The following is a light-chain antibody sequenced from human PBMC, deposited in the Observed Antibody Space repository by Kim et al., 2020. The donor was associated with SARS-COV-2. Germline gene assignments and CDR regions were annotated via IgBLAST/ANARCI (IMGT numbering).Light chain of an antibody. CDR1: SLRSYY. CDR2: GKN. V-gene: IGLV3-19*01. Sequence: SSELTQDPAVSVALGQTVRITCQGDSLRSYYASWYQQKPGQAPVLVIYGKNNRPSGIPDRFSGSSSGNTASLTITGAQAEDEADYYCNSRDSSGNHPFYV. CDR3: NSRDSSGNHPFYV. J-gene: IGLJ1*01.